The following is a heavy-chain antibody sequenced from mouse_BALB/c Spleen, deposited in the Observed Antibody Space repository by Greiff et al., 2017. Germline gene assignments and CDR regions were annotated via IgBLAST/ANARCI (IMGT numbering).Heavy chain of an antibody. J-gene: IGHJ2*01. CDR1: GFTFSSYG. Sequence: EVNVVESGGGLVQPGGSLKLSCAASGFTFSSYGMSWVRQTPDKRLELVATINSNGGSTYYPDSVKGRFTISRDNAKNTLYLQMSSLKSEDTAMYYCARVVTGSFDYWGQGTTLTVSS. CDR2: INSNGGST. CDR3: ARVVTGSFDY. V-gene: IGHV5-6-3*01. D-gene: IGHD4-1*01.